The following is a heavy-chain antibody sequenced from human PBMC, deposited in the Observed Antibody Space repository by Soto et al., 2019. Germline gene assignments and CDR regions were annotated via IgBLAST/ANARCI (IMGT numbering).Heavy chain of an antibody. J-gene: IGHJ6*02. CDR2: IYYSGST. CDR1: GRSISSGGYY. CDR3: ARSSNCVSSGPLYYYYGMGV. D-gene: IGHD3-22*01. Sequence: QVQLQESSPGLVKPSQTLSLTCTVPGRSISSGGYYWNWIRQHPGKGLEWIGYIYYSGSTYYNPSLKSRVNISGDTSKNQFSLKLSSVTAADTAVFYCARSSNCVSSGPLYYYYGMGVWGQGTTVIVSS. V-gene: IGHV4-31*03.